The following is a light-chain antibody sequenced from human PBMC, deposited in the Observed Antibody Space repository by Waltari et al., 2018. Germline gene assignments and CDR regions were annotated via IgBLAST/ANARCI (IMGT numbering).Light chain of an antibody. J-gene: IGKJ2*01. CDR1: QNINSW. Sequence: DIQMTQSPSTLSASVGDRVTITCRASQNINSWLAWYQQKPGKAPELLSFKASNLDSGVPSRFSGSGSGTEFTLTISGLQPDDSATFDCQQYNSFPYTFGQGTNLEIK. V-gene: IGKV1-5*03. CDR2: KAS. CDR3: QQYNSFPYT.